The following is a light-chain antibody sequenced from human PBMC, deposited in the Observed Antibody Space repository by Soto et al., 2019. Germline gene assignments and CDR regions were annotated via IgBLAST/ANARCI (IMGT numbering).Light chain of an antibody. J-gene: IGKJ4*01. CDR3: QQLNSYPLT. V-gene: IGKV1-9*01. CDR1: QGISSY. CDR2: AAS. Sequence: DIQLTQSPSFLSSSVGDRVTITCRASQGISSYLAWYQQKPGKAPKLLIYAASTLQSGVPSRFSGSGSGTEFTLTISSLQPDDFATSYCQQLNSYPLTFGGGTKVEIK.